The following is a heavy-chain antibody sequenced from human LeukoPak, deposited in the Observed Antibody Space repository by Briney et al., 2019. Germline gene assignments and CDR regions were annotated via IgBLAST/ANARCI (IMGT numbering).Heavy chain of an antibody. CDR2: VHYTGTT. Sequence: SETLSLTCTVSGGSISGYYWNLIRQPPGKGLEWIGYVHYTGTTNYSPSLKSRVTISVDTSKNQVTLTLSSVTAADTAVYYCARDRAHCGGTSCPSHNFDLWGQGTLVTVSS. D-gene: IGHD2-2*01. J-gene: IGHJ4*02. V-gene: IGHV4-59*01. CDR1: GGSISGYY. CDR3: ARDRAHCGGTSCPSHNFDL.